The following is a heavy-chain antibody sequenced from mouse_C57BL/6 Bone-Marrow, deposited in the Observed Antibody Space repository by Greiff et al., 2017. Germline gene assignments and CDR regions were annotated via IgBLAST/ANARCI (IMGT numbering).Heavy chain of an antibody. CDR1: GYTFTSYW. Sequence: VQLQQPGAELVKPGASVKLSCKASGYTFTSYWMQWVKQRPGQGLEWIGEIDPSDSYTNYNQKFKGKATLTVDTSSSTAYMQLSSLTSEDSAVYYCARVGYWGQGTTLTVSS. CDR2: IDPSDSYT. V-gene: IGHV1-50*01. J-gene: IGHJ2*01. CDR3: ARVGY.